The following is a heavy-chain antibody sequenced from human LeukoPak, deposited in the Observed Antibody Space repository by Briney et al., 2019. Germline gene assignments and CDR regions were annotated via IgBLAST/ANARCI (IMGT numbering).Heavy chain of an antibody. CDR1: GFTFDDYA. Sequence: PGRSLRLSCAASGFTFDDYAMHWARQAPGKGLEWVSGISWNSGSIGYADSVKGRFTISRDNAKNSLYLQMNSLRAEDTALYYCAKDIGSSGYYYPDYWGQGTLVTVSS. CDR2: ISWNSGSI. D-gene: IGHD3-22*01. J-gene: IGHJ4*02. V-gene: IGHV3-9*01. CDR3: AKDIGSSGYYYPDY.